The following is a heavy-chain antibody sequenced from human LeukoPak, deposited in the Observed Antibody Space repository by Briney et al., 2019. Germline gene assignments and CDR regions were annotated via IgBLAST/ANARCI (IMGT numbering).Heavy chain of an antibody. V-gene: IGHV3-23*01. Sequence: PGGSLRLSCAASGFTFSSYAMSWVRQAPGKGLEWVSAISGSGGSTYYADSVKGRFTISRDNSKNTLYLQMNSLRAEDTAVYYCAKEEDFWSGPLTYMDVWGKGTTVTVSS. CDR3: AKEEDFWSGPLTYMDV. CDR2: ISGSGGST. D-gene: IGHD3-3*01. CDR1: GFTFSSYA. J-gene: IGHJ6*03.